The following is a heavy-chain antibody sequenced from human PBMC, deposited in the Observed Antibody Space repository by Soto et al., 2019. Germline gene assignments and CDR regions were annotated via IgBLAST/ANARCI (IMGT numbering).Heavy chain of an antibody. CDR1: GYSFTSYW. V-gene: IGHV5-51*01. J-gene: IGHJ6*02. CDR2: IYPGDSDT. Sequence: GASLKISCKGSGYSFTSYWIGWVRQKPGKGLEWMGIIYPGDSDTRYSPSFQGQVTISADKSISTAYLQWSSLKASDTAMYYCARRGLRDYYGMDVWGQGTTVTVSS. CDR3: ARRGLRDYYGMDV.